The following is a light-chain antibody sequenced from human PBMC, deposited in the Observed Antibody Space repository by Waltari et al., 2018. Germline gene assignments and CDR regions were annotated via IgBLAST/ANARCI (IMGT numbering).Light chain of an antibody. J-gene: IGLJ3*02. Sequence: NFILTQPHSVSESPGQAVTISCTRGSGYIATSHVPWIQHRPGSAPTPVIYEDNKRPSGVPDRFSGSIDISSNSASLTISGLQTEDEADYYCQCYDSSNQWVFGGGTKLTVL. V-gene: IGLV6-57*03. CDR2: EDN. CDR3: QCYDSSNQWV. CDR1: SGYIATSH.